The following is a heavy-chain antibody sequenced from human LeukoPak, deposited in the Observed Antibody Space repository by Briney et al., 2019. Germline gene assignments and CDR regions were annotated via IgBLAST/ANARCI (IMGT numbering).Heavy chain of an antibody. V-gene: IGHV3-23*01. CDR2: VTGGAVAT. D-gene: IGHD6-19*01. Sequence: GGSLRLSCAASGFNFRSYAMSWVRQAPGKGLEWVSTVTGGAVATYYADSVRGRHTISRDNSKNTLYLQMNSLRAEDTAVYYCARGSTQYSSGWYGLDYWGQGTLVTVSS. J-gene: IGHJ4*02. CDR1: GFNFRSYA. CDR3: ARGSTQYSSGWYGLDY.